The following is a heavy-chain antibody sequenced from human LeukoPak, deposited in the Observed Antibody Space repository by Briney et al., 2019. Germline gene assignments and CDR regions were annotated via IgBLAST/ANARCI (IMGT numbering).Heavy chain of an antibody. J-gene: IGHJ4*02. Sequence: GGSLRLSCAASGFTFSSYGMHWVRQAPGKGLEWVAVIWYDGSNKYYADSVEGRFTISRDNSKNTLYLQMNSLRAEDTAVYYCARESPYEGHFDYWGQGTLVTVSS. CDR3: ARESPYEGHFDY. CDR2: IWYDGSNK. CDR1: GFTFSSYG. V-gene: IGHV3-33*01. D-gene: IGHD5-12*01.